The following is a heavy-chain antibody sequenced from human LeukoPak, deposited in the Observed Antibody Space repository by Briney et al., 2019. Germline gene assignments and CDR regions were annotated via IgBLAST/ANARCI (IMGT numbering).Heavy chain of an antibody. CDR3: AKDRGYCSGGSCYRYYYYYGMDV. Sequence: GRSLRLSCAASGFTFSSYAMHWVRQAPGKGLEWVAVISYDGSNKYYADSVKGRFTISRDNAKNSLYLQMNSLRAEDTALYYCAKDRGYCSGGSCYRYYYYYGMDVWGQGTTVTVSS. J-gene: IGHJ6*02. CDR2: ISYDGSNK. CDR1: GFTFSSYA. V-gene: IGHV3-30*04. D-gene: IGHD2-15*01.